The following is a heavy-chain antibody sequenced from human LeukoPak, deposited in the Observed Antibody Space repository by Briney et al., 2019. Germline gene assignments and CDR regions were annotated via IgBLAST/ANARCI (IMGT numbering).Heavy chain of an antibody. J-gene: IGHJ4*02. CDR2: ITGSSGST. Sequence: GASLRLSCAASGFTFSNYAMSWIRQALGKGLEWVSAITGSSGSTYYADSVKGRFTISRDNSKNTLYLQMNSLRAEDTAVYYCAKWGDYDVLTGYYVSDYWGQGTLVTVSS. CDR3: AKWGDYDVLTGYYVSDY. V-gene: IGHV3-23*01. CDR1: GFTFSNYA. D-gene: IGHD3-9*01.